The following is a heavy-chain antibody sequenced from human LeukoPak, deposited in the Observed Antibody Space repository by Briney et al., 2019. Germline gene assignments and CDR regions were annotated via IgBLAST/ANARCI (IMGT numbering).Heavy chain of an antibody. Sequence: ASVRVSCKASGYTFTSYDINWVRQAPGQGLEWMGWMNPNSGNTGYAQKFQGRVTMTRNTSISTAYMELSSLRSEDTAVYYCARGSGSGSYFVDSFDYWGQGTLVTVSS. V-gene: IGHV1-8*01. CDR3: ARGSGSGSYFVDSFDY. CDR1: GYTFTSYD. J-gene: IGHJ4*02. D-gene: IGHD3-10*01. CDR2: MNPNSGNT.